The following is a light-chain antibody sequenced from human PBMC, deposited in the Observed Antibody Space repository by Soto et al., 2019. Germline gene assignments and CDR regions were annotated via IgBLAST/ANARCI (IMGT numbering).Light chain of an antibody. CDR1: QGISSY. CDR2: AAS. J-gene: IGKJ1*01. V-gene: IGKV1-8*01. Sequence: AIRMTQSPSSLSAYTGDRVTITCRASQGISSYLAWYQQKPGKAPKLLIYAASTLQSGVPSRLSGSGSGTDFTLPISCLQSEDFATYYCRQYYSYPWTFGQGTKVEIK. CDR3: RQYYSYPWT.